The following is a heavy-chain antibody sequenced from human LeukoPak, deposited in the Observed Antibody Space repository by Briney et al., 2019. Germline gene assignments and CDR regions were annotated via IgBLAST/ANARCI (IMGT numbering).Heavy chain of an antibody. Sequence: GSLRLSCTASGFTFSSYAMSWVRQAPGKGLEWVSVIYSGGSTYYADSVKGRFTISRDHSKNTLYLQMNSLRAEDTAVYYCARAPNWNYDYWGQGTLVTVSS. D-gene: IGHD1-7*01. CDR3: ARAPNWNYDY. CDR1: GFTFSSYA. CDR2: IYSGGST. V-gene: IGHV3-66*01. J-gene: IGHJ4*02.